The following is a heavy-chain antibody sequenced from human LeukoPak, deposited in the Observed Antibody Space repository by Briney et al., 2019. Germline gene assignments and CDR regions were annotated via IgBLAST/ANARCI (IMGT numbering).Heavy chain of an antibody. CDR1: GFTFSGYS. V-gene: IGHV3-21*01. J-gene: IGHJ3*02. D-gene: IGHD3-16*01. CDR2: ISSSSSYI. Sequence: KPGGSLRLSCAASGFTFSGYSMNWVRRAPGKGLEWVSSISSSSSYIYYADSVKGRFTISRDNAKNSLYLQMNSLRAEDTAVYYCASPGGRSRVSDAFDIWGQGTMVTVSS. CDR3: ASPGGRSRVSDAFDI.